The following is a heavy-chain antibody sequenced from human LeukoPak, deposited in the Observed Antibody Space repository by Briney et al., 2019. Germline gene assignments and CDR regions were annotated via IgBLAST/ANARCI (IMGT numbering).Heavy chain of an antibody. CDR1: GDSVSSNSAA. Sequence: SQTLSLTCAISGDSVSSNSAAWNWIRQSPSRGLEWLGRTYYRSKWYNDYAVSVKSRITINPATSKNQFSLQLNPVTPEDTAVYYCAGQREYSSSSGWFDPWGQGTLVTVSS. J-gene: IGHJ5*02. D-gene: IGHD6-6*01. V-gene: IGHV6-1*01. CDR2: TYYRSKWYN. CDR3: AGQREYSSSSGWFDP.